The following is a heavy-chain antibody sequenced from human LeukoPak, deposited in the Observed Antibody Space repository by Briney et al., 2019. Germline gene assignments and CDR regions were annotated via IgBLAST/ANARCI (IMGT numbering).Heavy chain of an antibody. J-gene: IGHJ4*02. V-gene: IGHV1-2*02. CDR2: INTNSGGT. Sequence: ASAKLLCEASGYTYIGYYMHGVPQAPGQGLEWMGWINTNSGGTNYAEKFQGRVTMTRDTSISTAYMELSRLRSDDPAVYYCARVSPLRAVAGDFDYWGQGTLVTVSS. D-gene: IGHD6-19*01. CDR1: GYTYIGYY. CDR3: ARVSPLRAVAGDFDY.